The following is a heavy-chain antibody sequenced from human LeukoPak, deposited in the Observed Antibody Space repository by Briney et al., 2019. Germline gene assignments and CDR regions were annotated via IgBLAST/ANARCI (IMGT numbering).Heavy chain of an antibody. Sequence: GGSLRLSCATSGFSFSNAWMNWVRQAPGKGLEWVSTISGGGGSTYYADSVKGRFTISRDNSKNTLYLQVNSLRAEDTAVYYCAKGGKWDVTPFDYWGQGTLVTVSS. CDR1: GFSFSNAW. D-gene: IGHD1-26*01. V-gene: IGHV3-23*01. J-gene: IGHJ4*02. CDR2: ISGGGGST. CDR3: AKGGKWDVTPFDY.